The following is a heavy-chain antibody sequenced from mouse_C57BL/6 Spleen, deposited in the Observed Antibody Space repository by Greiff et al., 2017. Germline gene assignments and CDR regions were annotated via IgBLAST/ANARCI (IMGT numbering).Heavy chain of an antibody. J-gene: IGHJ3*01. CDR2: ISPGDGGT. CDR3: ARDDYDAGRFAY. Sequence: VQLQESGAELVKPGASVKISCKASGYAFSSYWMNWVKQRPGKGLEGIGQISPGDGGTNYNGKFKGKATLNADKSSSIAYMKLSSLTSEDSAVYFCARDDYDAGRFAYGGQGTLVTVSA. CDR1: GYAFSSYW. V-gene: IGHV1-80*01. D-gene: IGHD2-4*01.